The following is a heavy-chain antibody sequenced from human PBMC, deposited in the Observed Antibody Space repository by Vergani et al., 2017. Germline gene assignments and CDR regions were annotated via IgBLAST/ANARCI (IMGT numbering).Heavy chain of an antibody. CDR1: GFTFSSYA. CDR2: ISGSGGRT. D-gene: IGHD6-13*01. V-gene: IGHV3-23*01. CDR3: AKDHGDRGSSSWYYFDY. Sequence: EVQLLESGGGLVQPGGSLRLSCAASGFTFSSYAMSWVRQAPGKGLEWVSAISGSGGRTYYADSVKGRFTISRDNSKNTLYLQMNSLRAEDTAVYYCAKDHGDRGSSSWYYFDYWGQGTLVTVSS. J-gene: IGHJ4*02.